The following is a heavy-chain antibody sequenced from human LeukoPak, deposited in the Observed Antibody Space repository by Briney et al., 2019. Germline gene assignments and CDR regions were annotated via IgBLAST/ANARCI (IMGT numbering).Heavy chain of an antibody. Sequence: PGGSLRLSCAASGFTFSDYSMNWVRQAPGKGLEWVSSISGGGAYTLYTDSVKGRFTISGDNAKNSLYLQMNSLRAEDTAVYYCARGTPSLVSKFDYWGQGILVTVSS. J-gene: IGHJ4*02. CDR1: GFTFSDYS. CDR3: ARGTPSLVSKFDY. D-gene: IGHD6-13*01. V-gene: IGHV3-21*01. CDR2: ISGGGAYT.